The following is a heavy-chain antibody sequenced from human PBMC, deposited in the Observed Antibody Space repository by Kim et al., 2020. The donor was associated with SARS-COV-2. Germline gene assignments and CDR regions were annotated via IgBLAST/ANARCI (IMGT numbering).Heavy chain of an antibody. D-gene: IGHD1-1*01. CDR3: ARSPSQLERRQFEY. Sequence: GGSLRLSCVASGFTFSAHAMHWVRQAPGKGLEWVAVISFDGGSPNSADSVRGRFTISRDNSRNVLYLQMNSVRPEDTGVYYCARSPSQLERRQFEYWCQG. V-gene: IGHV3-30*01. J-gene: IGHJ4*02. CDR2: ISFDGGSP. CDR1: GFTFSAHA.